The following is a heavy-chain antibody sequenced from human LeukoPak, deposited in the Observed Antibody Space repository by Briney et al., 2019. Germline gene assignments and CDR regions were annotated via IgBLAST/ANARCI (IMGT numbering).Heavy chain of an antibody. Sequence: PSETLSLTCTVSGGSISSYYWSWIRQPPGKGLEWIGYIYYSGSTNYNPSHKSRVTISVDTSKNQFSLKLSSVTAADTAVYYCAREVRYCSSTSCYTFDPWGQGTLVTVSS. D-gene: IGHD2-2*02. CDR2: IYYSGST. V-gene: IGHV4-59*01. CDR1: GGSISSYY. J-gene: IGHJ5*02. CDR3: AREVRYCSSTSCYTFDP.